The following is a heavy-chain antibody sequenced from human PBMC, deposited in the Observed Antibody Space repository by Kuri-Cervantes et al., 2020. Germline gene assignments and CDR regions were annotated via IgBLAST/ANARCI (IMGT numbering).Heavy chain of an antibody. CDR3: AREGYYDYIWGSYRYFNYWYFDL. J-gene: IGHJ2*01. CDR2: ISYDGSNK. CDR1: GFTFSSYA. D-gene: IGHD3-16*02. Sequence: GGSLRLSCAASGFTFSSYAMHWVRQAPGKGLEWVAVISYDGSNKYYADSVKGRFTISRDNSKNTLYLQMNSLRAEDTAVYYCAREGYYDYIWGSYRYFNYWYFDLWGRGTLVTVSS. V-gene: IGHV3-30*11.